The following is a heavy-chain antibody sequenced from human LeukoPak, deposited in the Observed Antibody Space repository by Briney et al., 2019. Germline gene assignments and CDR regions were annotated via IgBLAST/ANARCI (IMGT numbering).Heavy chain of an antibody. J-gene: IGHJ4*02. D-gene: IGHD4-11*01. Sequence: SQTLSLTCTVSGGSMSSGSYYWSWIRQPAGKGLEWIGRIFASGSTNYNPSLKSRVTISVAPSKNQFSLRLSSVTAADTAVYYCARDGLTRLHWGQGILVTVSS. V-gene: IGHV4-61*02. CDR1: GGSMSSGSYY. CDR3: ARDGLTRLH. CDR2: IFASGST.